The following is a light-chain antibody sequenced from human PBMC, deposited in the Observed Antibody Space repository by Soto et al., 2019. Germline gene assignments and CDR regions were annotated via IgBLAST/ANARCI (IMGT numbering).Light chain of an antibody. Sequence: QPVLTQSPSASASLGASVKLTCTLSSGHSSYAIAWHQQQPEKCRRYLMKLNINGSHSKGDGIPDRFSGSSSGAERYLTISSLGSEDEADYYCQTWDTGIRVVFGGGTKLTVL. CDR3: QTWDTGIRVV. CDR2: LNINGSH. V-gene: IGLV4-69*01. CDR1: SGHSSYA. J-gene: IGLJ2*01.